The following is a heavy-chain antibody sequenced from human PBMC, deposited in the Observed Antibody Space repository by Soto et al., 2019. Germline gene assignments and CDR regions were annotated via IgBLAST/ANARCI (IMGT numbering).Heavy chain of an antibody. V-gene: IGHV4-31*03. J-gene: IGHJ4*02. CDR3: ASSYSGYLDN. D-gene: IGHD3-22*01. CDR1: GGSMSSGAYY. CDR2: IYHTGNT. Sequence: PSETLSLTCSVSGGSMSSGAYYWNWIRQHPGKGLEWIAYIYHTGNTYYNPSLRSRTTISVDTSENQFSLKLTSVTDADTAVYFCASSYSGYLDNWGQGTLVTVSS.